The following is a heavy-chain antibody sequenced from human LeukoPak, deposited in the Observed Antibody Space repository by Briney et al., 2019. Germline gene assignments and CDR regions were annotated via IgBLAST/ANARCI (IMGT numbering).Heavy chain of an antibody. J-gene: IGHJ4*02. Sequence: GGSLRLSCAASGFTFSSYWMGWVRQAPGKGLEWVANIKQDGSEKYYVDSVKGRFTISRDNAKNSLYLQMNSLRAEDTAVYYCAREVTWEPYYFDYWGQGTLVTVSS. D-gene: IGHD1-26*01. CDR3: AREVTWEPYYFDY. CDR2: IKQDGSEK. V-gene: IGHV3-7*01. CDR1: GFTFSSYW.